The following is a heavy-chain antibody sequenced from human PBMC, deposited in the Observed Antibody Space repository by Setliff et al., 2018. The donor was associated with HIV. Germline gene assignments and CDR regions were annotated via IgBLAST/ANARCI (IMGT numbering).Heavy chain of an antibody. CDR2: ITGSSDII. J-gene: IGHJ4*02. CDR3: ATPLMTTTVTKDH. CDR1: GFTFSTYP. D-gene: IGHD4-17*01. Sequence: GGSLRLSCTTSGFTFSTYPMNWVRQAPGKGLEWVAYITGSSDIIHYADSVQGRFTVSRDNAKNSLHLQMNSLRVEDTAVYYCATPLMTTTVTKDHWGQGTLVTVSS. V-gene: IGHV3-48*01.